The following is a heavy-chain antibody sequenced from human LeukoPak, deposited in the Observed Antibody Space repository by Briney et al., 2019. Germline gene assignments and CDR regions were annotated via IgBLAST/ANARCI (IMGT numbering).Heavy chain of an antibody. D-gene: IGHD6-19*01. J-gene: IGHJ3*01. V-gene: IGHV3-43D*03. Sequence: GGSLRLSCAASGFSFDDYAMHWVRQPPGKGLEWVALITWNGDNTYYADSVKGRFTISRDNAKNTLYLQMNSLIAEDTAVYYCARAVAGTRNAFDLWGQGTMVTVSS. CDR1: GFSFDDYA. CDR2: ITWNGDNT. CDR3: ARAVAGTRNAFDL.